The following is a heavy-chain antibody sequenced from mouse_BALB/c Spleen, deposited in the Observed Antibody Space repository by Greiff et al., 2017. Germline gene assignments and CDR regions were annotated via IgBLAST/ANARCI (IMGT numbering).Heavy chain of an antibody. CDR1: GYTFTSYW. CDR2: IYPSDSYT. V-gene: IGHV1-69*02. J-gene: IGHJ1*01. Sequence: VQLQQPGAELVKPGASVKLSCKASGYTFTSYWMHWVKLRPGQGFEWIGNIYPSDSYTNYNQKFKDKATLTVDKSSSTAYMQLSSPTSEDSAVYYCTRKYGKVRGYWYFDVWGAGTTVTVSS. D-gene: IGHD2-14*01. CDR3: TRKYGKVRGYWYFDV.